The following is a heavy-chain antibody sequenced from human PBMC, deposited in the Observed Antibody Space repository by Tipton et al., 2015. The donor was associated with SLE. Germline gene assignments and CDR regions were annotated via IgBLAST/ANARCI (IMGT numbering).Heavy chain of an antibody. J-gene: IGHJ4*02. D-gene: IGHD5-18*01. V-gene: IGHV4-34*01. CDR3: AKDYNYDYPDNN. CDR2: TTHSGKT. CDR1: RGSFSGYY. Sequence: TLSLTCAVYRGSFSGYYWSWIRRPPGKGLEWIGETTHSGKTNYNPSLKSRVTISADTSKNQFSLKLNSVTAADTAVYYCAKDYNYDYPDNNGGQGTLVIVSS.